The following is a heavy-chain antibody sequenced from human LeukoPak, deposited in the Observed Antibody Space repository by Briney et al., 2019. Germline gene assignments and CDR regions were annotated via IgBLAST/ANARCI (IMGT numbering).Heavy chain of an antibody. J-gene: IGHJ4*02. CDR2: MNPNSGNT. Sequence: ASVKVSCKASGYTFTSYDINWVRQATGQGLEWMGWMNPNSGNTGYAQKFQGRVTITRNTSISTAYMELSSLRSEDTAVYYCARAYCSGGSCYSEWYYFDYWGQGTLVTVSS. D-gene: IGHD2-15*01. V-gene: IGHV1-8*03. CDR3: ARAYCSGGSCYSEWYYFDY. CDR1: GYTFTSYD.